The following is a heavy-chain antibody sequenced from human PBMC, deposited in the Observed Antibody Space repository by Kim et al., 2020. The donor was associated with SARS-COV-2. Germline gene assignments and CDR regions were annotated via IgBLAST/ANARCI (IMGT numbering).Heavy chain of an antibody. Sequence: SETLSLTCTVSGGSISSSSYYWGWIRQPPGKGLEWIGSIYYSGSTYYNPSLKSRVTISVDTSKNQFSLKLSSVTAADTAVYYCAVLLWFGELYGIDYWGQGTLVNVSS. V-gene: IGHV4-39*01. J-gene: IGHJ4*02. D-gene: IGHD3-10*01. CDR3: AVLLWFGELYGIDY. CDR2: IYYSGST. CDR1: GGSISSSSYY.